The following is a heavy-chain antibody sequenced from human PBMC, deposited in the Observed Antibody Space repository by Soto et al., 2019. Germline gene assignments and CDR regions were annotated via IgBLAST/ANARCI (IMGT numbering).Heavy chain of an antibody. V-gene: IGHV3-23*01. CDR3: ATNGDCSRGICYWHVEY. J-gene: IGHJ4*02. CDR1: GFNFNYYA. CDR2: ISASGGDT. D-gene: IGHD2-15*01. Sequence: PGGSLRLSCAASGFNFNYYAMNWVRRAPGKGLEWVSAISASGGDTYYADSVKGRFTISRDNSKNTQSLQMNSLRAEDTAVYYCATNGDCSRGICYWHVEYWGQGILVTVSS.